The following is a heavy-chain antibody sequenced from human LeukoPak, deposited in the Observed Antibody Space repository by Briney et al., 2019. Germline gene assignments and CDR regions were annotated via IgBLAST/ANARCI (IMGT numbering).Heavy chain of an antibody. CDR3: AREGYSTYLYYYYYYLDV. V-gene: IGHV3-30*02. CDR1: GFTFSDYG. D-gene: IGHD4-11*01. Sequence: PGGSLRLSCAASGFTFSDYGMHCVRQAPGKGLEWVAFIRYDGSDKYYADSVKGRFTISRDNAKNTLYLQMNSLRVEDSAVYYCAREGYSTYLYYYYYYLDVWGKGTTVTISS. J-gene: IGHJ6*03. CDR2: IRYDGSDK.